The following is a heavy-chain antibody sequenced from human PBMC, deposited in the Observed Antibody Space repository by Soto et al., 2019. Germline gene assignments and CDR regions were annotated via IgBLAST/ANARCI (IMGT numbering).Heavy chain of an antibody. CDR3: ARGSYIQLWSAPEY. CDR1: GYTFTSYG. CDR2: ISAYNGNT. D-gene: IGHD5-18*01. Sequence: ASVKVSCKASGYTFTSYGISWVRQAPGQGLEWMGWISAYNGNTNYAQKLQGRVTMTTDTSTSTAYMELRSLRSDDTAVYYCARGSYIQLWSAPEYWGQGTLVTVSS. J-gene: IGHJ4*02. V-gene: IGHV1-18*01.